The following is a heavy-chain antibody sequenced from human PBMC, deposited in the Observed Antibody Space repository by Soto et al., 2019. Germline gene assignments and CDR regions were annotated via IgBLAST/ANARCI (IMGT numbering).Heavy chain of an antibody. CDR1: GAALSSGGYF. Sequence: ETLSLTCTVSGAALSSGGYFYTWVRQPPGKGLEWLGYIYYSGSTNYNPSLKSRVTISVDTSKNQFSLKLSSVTAADTAVYYCASSYYDILTGYQDYYGMDVWGQGTTVTAP. J-gene: IGHJ6*02. D-gene: IGHD3-9*01. V-gene: IGHV4-61*08. CDR2: IYYSGST. CDR3: ASSYYDILTGYQDYYGMDV.